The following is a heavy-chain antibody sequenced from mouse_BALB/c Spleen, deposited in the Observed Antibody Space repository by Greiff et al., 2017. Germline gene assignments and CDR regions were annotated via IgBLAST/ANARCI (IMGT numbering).Heavy chain of an antibody. D-gene: IGHD2-4*01. J-gene: IGHJ4*01. V-gene: IGHV1S22*01. CDR1: GYTFTSYW. CDR3: TRAYDYEYAMDY. CDR2: IYPGSGST. Sequence: LQQPGSELVRPGASVKLSCKASGYTFTSYWMHWVKQRHGQGLEWIGNIYPGSGSTNYDEKFKSKGTLTVDTSSSTAYMHLSSLTSEDSAVYYCTRAYDYEYAMDYWGQGTSVTVSS.